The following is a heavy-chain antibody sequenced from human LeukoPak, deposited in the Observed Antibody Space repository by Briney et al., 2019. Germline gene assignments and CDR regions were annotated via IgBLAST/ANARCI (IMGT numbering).Heavy chain of an antibody. CDR2: IYTSGST. CDR1: GGSISSYY. J-gene: IGHJ6*02. D-gene: IGHD6-13*01. CDR3: AREERYSSSWYEIYYYYYGMDV. V-gene: IGHV4-4*07. Sequence: SETLSLTCTVSGGSISSYYWSWIRQPAGKGLEWIGRIYTSGSTNYNPSLKSRVTMSVDTSKNQFSLKLSSVTAADTAVYYCAREERYSSSWYEIYYYYYGMDVWGQGTTVTVSS.